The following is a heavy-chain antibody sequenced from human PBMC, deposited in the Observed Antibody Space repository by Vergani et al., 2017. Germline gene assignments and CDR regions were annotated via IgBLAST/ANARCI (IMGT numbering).Heavy chain of an antibody. CDR2: IRYDGSNK. J-gene: IGHJ4*02. CDR1: GFTFSSYG. V-gene: IGHV3-30*02. Sequence: QVQLVESGGGVVKPGGSLRLSCAASGFTFSSYGMHWVRQAPGKGLEWVAFIRYDGSNKYYTYSVTGRFTISRDNSKNTLYLQMNSLRAEDTALYYCAKHPDYGSGSYRPYDYWGQGTLVTVS. D-gene: IGHD3-10*01. CDR3: AKHPDYGSGSYRPYDY.